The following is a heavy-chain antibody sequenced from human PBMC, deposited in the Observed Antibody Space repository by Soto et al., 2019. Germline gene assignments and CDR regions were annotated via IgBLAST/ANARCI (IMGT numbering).Heavy chain of an antibody. CDR3: ARDGGDYTYYYHYGMDV. Sequence: GGSLRLSCAASGFTFSSYAMHWVRQAPGKGLEWVAVISYDGSNKYYADSVKGRFTISRDNSKNTLYLQMNSLRAEDTAVYYCARDGGDYTYYYHYGMDVWGKGSTVTVYS. V-gene: IGHV3-30-3*01. D-gene: IGHD4-4*01. J-gene: IGHJ6*04. CDR2: ISYDGSNK. CDR1: GFTFSSYA.